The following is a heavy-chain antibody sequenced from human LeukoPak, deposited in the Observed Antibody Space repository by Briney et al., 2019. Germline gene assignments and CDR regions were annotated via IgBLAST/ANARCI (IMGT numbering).Heavy chain of an antibody. CDR2: IYYSGST. J-gene: IGHJ4*02. CDR1: GGSISSYY. V-gene: IGHV4-59*12. CDR3: ARGRSDDYVWGSYRYPLDY. D-gene: IGHD3-16*02. Sequence: SETLSLTCTVSGGSISSYYWSWIRQPPGKGLEWIGYIYYSGSTKYNPSLKSRVTISVDTSKNQFSLKLSSVTAADTAVYYCARGRSDDYVWGSYRYPLDYWGQGTLVTVSS.